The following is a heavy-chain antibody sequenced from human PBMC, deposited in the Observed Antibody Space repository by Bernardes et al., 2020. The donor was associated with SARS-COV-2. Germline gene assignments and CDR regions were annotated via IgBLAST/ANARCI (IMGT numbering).Heavy chain of an antibody. D-gene: IGHD3-3*01. CDR3: ASVEVFWSGYHYGMDV. CDR2: INPNSGGT. J-gene: IGHJ6*02. V-gene: IGHV1-2*02. Sequence: ASVKVSCKASGYTFTGYYMHWVRQAPGQGLEWMGWINPNSGGTNYAQKFQGRVTMTRDTSISTAYMELSRLRSDDTAVYYCASVEVFWSGYHYGMDVWGQGTTVTVSS. CDR1: GYTFTGYY.